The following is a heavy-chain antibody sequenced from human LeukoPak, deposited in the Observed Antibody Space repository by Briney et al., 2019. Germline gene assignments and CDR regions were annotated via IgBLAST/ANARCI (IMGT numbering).Heavy chain of an antibody. CDR2: ISSSGSTI. V-gene: IGHV3-48*04. J-gene: IGHJ5*02. D-gene: IGHD1-26*01. Sequence: GGSLRLSCAASGFTFSSYWMSWVRQAPGKGLEWVSYISSSGSTIYYADSVKGRFTISRDNAKNSLYLQMNSLRAEDTAVYYCARGSPQWELLRDWFDPWGQGTLVTVSS. CDR3: ARGSPQWELLRDWFDP. CDR1: GFTFSSYW.